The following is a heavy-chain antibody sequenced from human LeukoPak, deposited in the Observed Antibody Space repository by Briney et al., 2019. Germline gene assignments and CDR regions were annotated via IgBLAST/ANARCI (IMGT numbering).Heavy chain of an antibody. J-gene: IGHJ3*02. CDR1: GSSISSTSYY. CDR3: AREDHDAFDI. V-gene: IGHV4-39*07. CDR2: IYYSGST. Sequence: SETLSLTCTVSGSSISSTSYYWGWIRQPPGKGLEWIGNIYYSGSTYYNPSLKSRVTISVDTSKNQFSLRLNSVTAADTAVYYCAREDHDAFDIWGQGTMVTVSS.